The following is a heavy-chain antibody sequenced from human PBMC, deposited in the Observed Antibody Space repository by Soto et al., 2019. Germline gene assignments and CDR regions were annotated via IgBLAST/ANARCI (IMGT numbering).Heavy chain of an antibody. J-gene: IGHJ4*02. D-gene: IGHD4-4*01. Sequence: PSETLSLTCTVSGGSISSGGYYWSWIRQHPGKGLEWIGYIYYSGSTYYNPSLKSRVTISVDTSKNQFSLKLSSVTAADTAVYYCARKFTVTTGFDYWGQGTLVTVSS. CDR3: ARKFTVTTGFDY. V-gene: IGHV4-31*03. CDR1: GGSISSGGYY. CDR2: IYYSGST.